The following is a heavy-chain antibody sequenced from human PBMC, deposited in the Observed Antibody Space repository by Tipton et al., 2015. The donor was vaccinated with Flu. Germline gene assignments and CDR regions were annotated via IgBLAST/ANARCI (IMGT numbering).Heavy chain of an antibody. CDR1: GGSFSGYY. V-gene: IGHV4-34*01. Sequence: TLSLTCAVYGGSFSGYYWSWIRQPPGKGLEWIGEINHSGSTNYNPSLKSRVTISVDTSKNQFSLKLSSVTAADTAVYYCARGRPPPYCSSTSCHAFDIWGQGTMVTVSS. CDR2: INHSGST. J-gene: IGHJ3*02. CDR3: ARGRPPPYCSSTSCHAFDI. D-gene: IGHD2-2*01.